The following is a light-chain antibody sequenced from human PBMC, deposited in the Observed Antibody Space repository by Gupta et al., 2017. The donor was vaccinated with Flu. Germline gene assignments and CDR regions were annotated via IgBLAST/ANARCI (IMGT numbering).Light chain of an antibody. Sequence: TISGTGSCSYIGAYVFVSWYQKYPAKAPKLLIYQVSHRPSGVSDRFSGSKSGNTASLTISGLQADDEAQYFCSSYSGVNPFGVFGGGTNLTVL. CDR2: QVS. CDR3: SSYSGVNPFGV. V-gene: IGLV2-14*01. J-gene: IGLJ2*01. CDR1: CSYIGAYVF.